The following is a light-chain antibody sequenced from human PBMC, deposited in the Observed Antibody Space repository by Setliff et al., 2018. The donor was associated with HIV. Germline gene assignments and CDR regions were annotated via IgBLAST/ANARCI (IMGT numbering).Light chain of an antibody. Sequence: QSVLTQPASVSGSPVQSVTISCTGTSSDVGGYPYVSWYQQYPGKVPKLMIYEVSNRPSGVSNRFSGSKSANMASLTISGLQAEDEADYYCSSYTSSSTLVFGTGTKVTVL. V-gene: IGLV2-14*01. CDR3: SSYTSSSTLV. CDR1: SSDVGGYPY. J-gene: IGLJ1*01. CDR2: EVS.